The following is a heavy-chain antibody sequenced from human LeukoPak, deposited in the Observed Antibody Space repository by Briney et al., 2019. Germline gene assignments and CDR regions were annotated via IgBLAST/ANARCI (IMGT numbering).Heavy chain of an antibody. D-gene: IGHD1-26*01. CDR1: GFTFSNHA. CDR2: ISGDGGTT. V-gene: IGHV3-23*01. J-gene: IGHJ4*02. Sequence: GGSLRLSCAASGFTFSNHAMNWVRQAPGKGREWVSVISGDGGTTYYADSVKGRFTTSRDNSKNTLYLQMDSLRAGDTAVYYCAKDNSYSGSVYWGQGTLVTVSS. CDR3: AKDNSYSGSVY.